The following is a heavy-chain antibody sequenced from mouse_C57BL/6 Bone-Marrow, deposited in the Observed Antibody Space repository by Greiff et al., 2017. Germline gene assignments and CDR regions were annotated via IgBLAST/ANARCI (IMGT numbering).Heavy chain of an antibody. Sequence: EVQLQQSGAELVRPGASVKLSCTASGFNIKDDYMHWVKQRPEQGLEWIGWIDPENGDTEYASKFQGKATITADTSSNTAYLQLSSLTSEDTAVDYCTTFYDDYPFAYWGQGTLVTVSA. CDR3: TTFYDDYPFAY. CDR1: GFNIKDDY. D-gene: IGHD2-4*01. V-gene: IGHV14-4*01. CDR2: IDPENGDT. J-gene: IGHJ3*01.